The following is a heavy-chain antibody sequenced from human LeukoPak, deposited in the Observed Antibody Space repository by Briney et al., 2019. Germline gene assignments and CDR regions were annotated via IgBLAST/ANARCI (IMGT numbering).Heavy chain of an antibody. CDR1: GGSIGSGSYY. CDR3: ARGEQEYSDY. J-gene: IGHJ4*02. CDR2: INHSGST. D-gene: IGHD6-6*01. V-gene: IGHV4-61*10. Sequence: SETLSLTCTVSGGSIGSGSYYWSWIRQPAGKGLEWIGEINHSGSTNYNPSLKSRVTISVDTSKNQFSLKLSSVTAADTAVYYCARGEQEYSDYWGQGTLVTVSS.